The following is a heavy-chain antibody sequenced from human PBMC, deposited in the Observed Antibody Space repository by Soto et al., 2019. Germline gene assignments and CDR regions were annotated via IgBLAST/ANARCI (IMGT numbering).Heavy chain of an antibody. D-gene: IGHD3-22*01. J-gene: IGHJ3*02. V-gene: IGHV1-18*01. CDR2: LSAYNGNT. CDR3: ANLDTSGYRI. CDR1: GYTFTSYG. Sequence: QVQLVQSGAEVKKPWASVKVSCKASGYTFTSYGISWVRQAPGQGLEWMGWLSAYNGNTNYAQKLQGRVTMTTDTSKSKAYTELRSLRSDDRAVYYCANLDTSGYRIWGQGTMVTFSS.